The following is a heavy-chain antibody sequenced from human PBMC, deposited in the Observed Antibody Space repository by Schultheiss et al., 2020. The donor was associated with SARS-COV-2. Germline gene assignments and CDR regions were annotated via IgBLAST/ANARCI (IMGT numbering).Heavy chain of an antibody. J-gene: IGHJ6*02. V-gene: IGHV4-31*03. D-gene: IGHD1-26*01. CDR3: ARDNGGSYPYYYYYGMDV. Sequence: SETLSLTCTVSGGSISSGGYYWSWIRQHPGKGLEWIGYIYYSGSTYYNPSLKSRVTISVDTSKNQFSLKLSSVTAADTAVYYCARDNGGSYPYYYYYGMDVWGQGTTVTVSS. CDR1: GGSISSGGYY. CDR2: IYYSGST.